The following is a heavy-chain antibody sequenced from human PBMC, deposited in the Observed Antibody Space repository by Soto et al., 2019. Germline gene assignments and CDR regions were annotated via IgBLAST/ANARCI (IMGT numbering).Heavy chain of an antibody. Sequence: EVQVLESGGGLVQPGGSLRLSCAASGFIFSSYAMSWVRQAPGKGLEWVSVISGTDGGTYYGDSMKGRFTISRDNSKNTLYLQMNSLRAEDTAVYYCAKEMSGYTSSCINYWGQGTLVTVSS. D-gene: IGHD6-13*01. CDR2: ISGTDGGT. V-gene: IGHV3-23*01. CDR3: AKEMSGYTSSCINY. CDR1: GFIFSSYA. J-gene: IGHJ4*02.